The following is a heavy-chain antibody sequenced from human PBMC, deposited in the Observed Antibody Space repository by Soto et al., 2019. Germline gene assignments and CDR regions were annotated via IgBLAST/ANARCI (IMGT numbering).Heavy chain of an antibody. Sequence: ASVKVSCKASGYTFTSYAMHWVRQAPGQGLEWMGGIIPIFGTANYAQKFQGRVTITADESTSTAYTELSSLRSEDTAVYYCARKYSSGWYDYFQHWGQGTLVTVSS. D-gene: IGHD6-19*01. CDR2: IIPIFGTA. CDR1: GYTFTSYA. J-gene: IGHJ1*01. V-gene: IGHV1-69*13. CDR3: ARKYSSGWYDYFQH.